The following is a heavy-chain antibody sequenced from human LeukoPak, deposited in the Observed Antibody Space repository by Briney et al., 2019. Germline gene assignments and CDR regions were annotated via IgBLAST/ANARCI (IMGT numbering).Heavy chain of an antibody. Sequence: GGSLRLSCAASGFTFDDYAMHWVRQAPGKGLEWVSLISWDGGSTYYADSVKGRFTISRDNSKNSLYLQMNSLRAEDTALYYCAKDSGSYRGGNYFDYWGQGTLVTVSS. V-gene: IGHV3-43D*03. D-gene: IGHD1-26*01. CDR1: GFTFDDYA. J-gene: IGHJ4*02. CDR3: AKDSGSYRGGNYFDY. CDR2: ISWDGGST.